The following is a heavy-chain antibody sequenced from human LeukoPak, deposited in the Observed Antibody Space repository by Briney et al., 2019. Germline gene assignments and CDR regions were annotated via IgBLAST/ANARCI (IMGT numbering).Heavy chain of an antibody. CDR3: ARVLGPDAFDI. J-gene: IGHJ3*02. CDR2: IYHSGST. V-gene: IGHV4-30-2*01. Sequence: SETLSLTCAVSGGSISSGGYSWSWIRQPLGQGLEWVGYIYHSGSTFYNPSLKSRVTISVDRSKNQFSLKLSSVTAADTAVYYCARVLGPDAFDIWGQGTMVTVSS. CDR1: GGSISSGGYS.